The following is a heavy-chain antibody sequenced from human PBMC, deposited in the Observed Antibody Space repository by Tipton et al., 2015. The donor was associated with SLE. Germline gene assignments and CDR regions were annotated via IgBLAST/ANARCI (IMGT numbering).Heavy chain of an antibody. D-gene: IGHD3-22*01. CDR1: GFTFDDYA. Sequence: LSLTCAASGFTFDDYAMHWVRQAPGKGLEWVSGISWNSGSIGYADSVKGRFTISRDNAKNSLYLQMNSLRAEDTALYYCAKDRGITMTLYYFDYWGQGTLVTVSS. J-gene: IGHJ4*02. CDR2: ISWNSGSI. V-gene: IGHV3-9*01. CDR3: AKDRGITMTLYYFDY.